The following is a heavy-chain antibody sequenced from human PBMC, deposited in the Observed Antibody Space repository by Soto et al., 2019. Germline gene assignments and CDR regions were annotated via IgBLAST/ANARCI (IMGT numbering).Heavy chain of an antibody. CDR3: ARHGYSYGGGYFDY. CDR2: IYSGGSA. CDR1: RFTVSSNY. V-gene: IGHV3-66*04. Sequence: EVQLVESGGGLVQPGGSLRLSCAASRFTVSSNYMSWVRQAPGKGLEWVSVIYSGGSAYYADSVKGRFTISRDNSKNTLYLQMNSLRAEDTAVYYCARHGYSYGGGYFDYWGQGTLVTVSS. J-gene: IGHJ4*02. D-gene: IGHD5-18*01.